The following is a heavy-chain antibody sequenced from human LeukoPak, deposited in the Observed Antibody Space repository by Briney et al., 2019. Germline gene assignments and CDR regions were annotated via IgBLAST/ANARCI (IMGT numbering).Heavy chain of an antibody. J-gene: IGHJ4*02. CDR2: IYYSGST. D-gene: IGHD3-9*01. V-gene: IGHV4-59*08. CDR1: GCTFSDYY. Sequence: GSLRLSCAASGCTFSDYYMSWIRQAPGKGLGWIGYIYYSGSTNYNPSLKSRVTISVDTSKNQFSLKLSSVTAADTAVYYCARYDILTGYLDYWGQGTLVTVSS. CDR3: ARYDILTGYLDY.